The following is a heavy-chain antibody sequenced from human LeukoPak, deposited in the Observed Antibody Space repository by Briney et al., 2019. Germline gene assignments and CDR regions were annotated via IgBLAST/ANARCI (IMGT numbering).Heavy chain of an antibody. D-gene: IGHD3-10*01. Sequence: GGSLRLSCAASGFTFDDYGMSWVRQAPGKGLEWVSGINWNGGSTGYADSVKGRFTISRDNAKNSLYLQMNSLRAEDTALYYCARGARGVSGYYFDYWGQGTLVTVSS. CDR1: GFTFDDYG. CDR3: ARGARGVSGYYFDY. J-gene: IGHJ4*02. CDR2: INWNGGST. V-gene: IGHV3-20*04.